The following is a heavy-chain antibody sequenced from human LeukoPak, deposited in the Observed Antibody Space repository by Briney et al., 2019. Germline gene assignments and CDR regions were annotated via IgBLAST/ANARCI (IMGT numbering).Heavy chain of an antibody. Sequence: SVKVSCKASGGTFSSYAISWVRQAPGQGLDWMGGVIPIFGTANYAQKFQGRVTITTDESTSTAYMELSSLRSEDTAVYYCARTIHSGSYYRYYYYYMDVRGKGTTVTVSS. CDR2: VIPIFGTA. D-gene: IGHD1-26*01. CDR1: GGTFSSYA. J-gene: IGHJ6*03. V-gene: IGHV1-69*05. CDR3: ARTIHSGSYYRYYYYYMDV.